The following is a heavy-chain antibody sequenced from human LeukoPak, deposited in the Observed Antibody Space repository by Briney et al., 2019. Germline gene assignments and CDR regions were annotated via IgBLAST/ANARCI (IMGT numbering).Heavy chain of an antibody. CDR1: GYTFTSYS. Sequence: ASVKVSCKASGYTFTSYSISWVRQAPGQGLEWMGWISAYNGNTNYAQKLQGRVTMTTDTSTSTAYMELRSLRSDDTAVYYCARFYGGYCSSTSCHSQDWYFDLWGRGTLVTVSS. J-gene: IGHJ2*01. D-gene: IGHD2-2*01. CDR2: ISAYNGNT. CDR3: ARFYGGYCSSTSCHSQDWYFDL. V-gene: IGHV1-18*01.